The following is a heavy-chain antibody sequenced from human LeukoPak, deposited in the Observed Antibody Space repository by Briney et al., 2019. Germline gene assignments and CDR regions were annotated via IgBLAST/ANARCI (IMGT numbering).Heavy chain of an antibody. Sequence: GGPLRLSCAASGFTFSSYAMHWVRQAPAKGLEWVAVISYDGSNKYYAHSVKSRFTISRDNSKNTLYLQMNSLRAADTAVYYCARKIFSSTSCYSHFDDWGQGTLVTVSS. CDR2: ISYDGSNK. CDR1: GFTFSSYA. J-gene: IGHJ4*02. D-gene: IGHD2-2*01. CDR3: ARKIFSSTSCYSHFDD. V-gene: IGHV3-30*04.